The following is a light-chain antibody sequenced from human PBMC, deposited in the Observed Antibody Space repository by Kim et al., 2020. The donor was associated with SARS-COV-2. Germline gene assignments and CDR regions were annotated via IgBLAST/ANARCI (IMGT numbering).Light chain of an antibody. Sequence: EIVMTQSPATLSLSPGEGGTLSCRASQSVGTNLAWYQQNFGQAPRLLIYDASTRATGLPARFSGSGSGTEFTLNISSLQSEDFAVYYCQQYKNWPRTFGQGTKLEI. J-gene: IGKJ2*01. CDR2: DAS. V-gene: IGKV3-15*01. CDR3: QQYKNWPRT. CDR1: QSVGTN.